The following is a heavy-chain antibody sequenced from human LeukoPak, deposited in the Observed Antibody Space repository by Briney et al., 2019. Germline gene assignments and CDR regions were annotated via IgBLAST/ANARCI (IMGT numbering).Heavy chain of an antibody. V-gene: IGHV3-23*01. Sequence: PGGSPRLSCAASGFTFSSYAMSWVRQAPGKGLEWVSAISGSGGSTYYADSVKGRFTISRGNSKNTLYLQMNSLRAEDTAVYYCAKGRNSIFGVVISSHWGQGTPVTVSS. J-gene: IGHJ4*02. CDR3: AKGRNSIFGVVISSH. D-gene: IGHD3-3*01. CDR1: GFTFSSYA. CDR2: ISGSGGST.